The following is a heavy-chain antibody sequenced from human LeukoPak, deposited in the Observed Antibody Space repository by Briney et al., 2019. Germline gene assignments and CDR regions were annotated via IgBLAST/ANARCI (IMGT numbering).Heavy chain of an antibody. J-gene: IGHJ4*02. CDR2: IYPGDSDT. D-gene: IGHD1-26*01. CDR3: ARHRSGSQWDSFDY. CDR1: GYRFTAHW. Sequence: GESLKISCKGSGYRFTAHWIGWVRQKPGQSLEWMGIIYPGDSDTKYSPSFQGQVTISADKSTFTAYLHWGSLKVSDTAIYYCARHRSGSQWDSFDYWGQGTLVTVSS. V-gene: IGHV5-51*01.